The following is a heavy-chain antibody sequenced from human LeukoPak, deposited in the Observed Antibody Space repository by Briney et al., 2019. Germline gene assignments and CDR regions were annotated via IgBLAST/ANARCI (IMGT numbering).Heavy chain of an antibody. J-gene: IGHJ4*02. CDR2: INPSGGST. CDR1: GYTFTSYY. CDR3: ARGPRITMIVVVTPFDY. D-gene: IGHD3-22*01. V-gene: IGHV1-46*01. Sequence: ASVKVSCKASGYTFTSYYMHWVRQAPGQGLEWMGIINPSGGSTSYAQKFQGRVTMTRDTSISTAYMELSRLRSDDTAVYYCARGPRITMIVVVTPFDYWGQGTLVTVSS.